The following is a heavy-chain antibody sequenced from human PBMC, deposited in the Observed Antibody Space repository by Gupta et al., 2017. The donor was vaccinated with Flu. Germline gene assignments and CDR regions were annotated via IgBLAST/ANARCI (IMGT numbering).Heavy chain of an antibody. V-gene: IGHV3-23*01. J-gene: IGHJ4*02. CDR3: AKDVRARVTESPPPYFDY. D-gene: IGHD2-21*02. CDR2: ISGSGGST. Sequence: SWVRQAPGKGLEWVSAISGSGGSTYYADSVKGRFTISRDNSKNTLYLQMNSLRAEDTAVYYCAKDVRARVTESPPPYFDYWGQGTLVTVSS.